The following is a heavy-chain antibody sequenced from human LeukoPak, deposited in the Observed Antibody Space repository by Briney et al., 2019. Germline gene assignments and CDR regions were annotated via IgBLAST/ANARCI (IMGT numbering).Heavy chain of an antibody. CDR2: ISAYNGNT. CDR3: ARDSRTIFGVVIGDY. V-gene: IGHV1-18*01. D-gene: IGHD3-3*01. J-gene: IGHJ4*02. CDR1: GYTFTSYG. Sequence: ASVKVSCKASGYTFTSYGISWVRQAPGQGLEWMGWISAYNGNTNYAQKLQGRVTMTTDTSTSTAYMELRSLRSDDTAVYYCARDSRTIFGVVIGDYWGQGTLVIVSS.